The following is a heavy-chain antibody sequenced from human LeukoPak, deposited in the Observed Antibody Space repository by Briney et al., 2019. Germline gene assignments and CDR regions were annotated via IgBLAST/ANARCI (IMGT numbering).Heavy chain of an antibody. CDR3: VRDGGPNNYWFDP. J-gene: IGHJ5*02. CDR1: GGSLSGYY. Sequence: SETLSLTCADYGGSLSGYYWGWIRQPPGKGLEWIGEVSHRGITNYKPSLKSRASLSIDTSKSQISLKLSSVTAADTALYYCVRDGGPNNYWFDPWGQGTLVTVSS. D-gene: IGHD4-23*01. V-gene: IGHV4-34*01. CDR2: VSHRGIT.